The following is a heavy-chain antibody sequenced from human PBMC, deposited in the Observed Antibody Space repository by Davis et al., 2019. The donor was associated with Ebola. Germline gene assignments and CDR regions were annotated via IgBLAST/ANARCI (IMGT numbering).Heavy chain of an antibody. CDR1: GGSVSSGSHY. V-gene: IGHV4-39*01. D-gene: IGHD4-17*01. J-gene: IGHJ4*02. CDR2: INHSGIT. Sequence: PSETLSLTCTVSGGSVSSGSHYWSWIRQPPGKGLEWIGEINHSGITNYNPSLKSRVTISLDTSKNQFPLRVNSVTAADTAVYYCARSATVTTAAVEYWGRGTLVTVSS. CDR3: ARSATVTTAAVEY.